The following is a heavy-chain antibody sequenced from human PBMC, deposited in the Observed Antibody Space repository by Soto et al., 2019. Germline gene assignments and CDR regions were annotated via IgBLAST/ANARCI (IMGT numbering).Heavy chain of an antibody. Sequence: SETLSLTCTASGDSVSTNSYSWGWIRQSPGEGLEWIGTIYSNENTYYNPSLLSRVTITVDTSKNEFSLRLSSVTAADTAVYYCARLNGYCISTNCHGYYGMDVWGQGTTVT. V-gene: IGHV4-39*01. CDR3: ARLNGYCISTNCHGYYGMDV. D-gene: IGHD2-2*03. CDR1: GDSVSTNSYS. J-gene: IGHJ6*02. CDR2: IYSNENT.